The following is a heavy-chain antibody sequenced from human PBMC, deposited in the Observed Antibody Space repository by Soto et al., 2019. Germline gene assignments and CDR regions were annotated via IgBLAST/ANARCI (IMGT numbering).Heavy chain of an antibody. CDR1: GFTFDDYA. D-gene: IGHD2-2*01. J-gene: IGHJ6*01. CDR3: AKARKAYCISTSCYSLYGMDV. Sequence: EVQLVESGGGLVQPGRSLRLSCAASGFTFDDYAMHWVRQAPGKGLEWVSGISWNSGSIGYADSVKGRFTISRDNAKNSLYLQTHSLRAEDTAFYYCAKARKAYCISTSCYSLYGMDVX. V-gene: IGHV3-9*01. CDR2: ISWNSGSI.